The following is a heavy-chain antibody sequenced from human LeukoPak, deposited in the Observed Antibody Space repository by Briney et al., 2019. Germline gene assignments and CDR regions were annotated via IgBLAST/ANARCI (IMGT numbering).Heavy chain of an antibody. V-gene: IGHV4-39*01. CDR1: GGSISSSSYY. CDR2: IYYSGNT. J-gene: IGHJ4*02. Sequence: SETLSLTCTVSGGSISSSSYYWGWIRQPPGKGLEWIGSIYYSGNTYYNPSLKSRVTISVDTSKNQFSLKLSSVTAADTAVYYCARSKALSHDIWGGWGQGTLVTVSS. D-gene: IGHD3-9*01. CDR3: ARSKALSHDIWGG.